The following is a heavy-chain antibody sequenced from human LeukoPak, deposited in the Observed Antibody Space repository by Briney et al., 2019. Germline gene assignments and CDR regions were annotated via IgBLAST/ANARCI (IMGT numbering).Heavy chain of an antibody. D-gene: IGHD3-10*01. V-gene: IGHV5-51*01. Sequence: GESLKISCKGSGSRFPSNWIGWVRQMPGKGLEWMGIIYPGDSDTRYSPSFQGQVTIPADKSISTAYLHWSSLKASDTAIYYCATYAGSSSKYFQHWGQGTLVTVSS. CDR2: IYPGDSDT. CDR1: GSRFPSNW. CDR3: ATYAGSSSKYFQH. J-gene: IGHJ1*01.